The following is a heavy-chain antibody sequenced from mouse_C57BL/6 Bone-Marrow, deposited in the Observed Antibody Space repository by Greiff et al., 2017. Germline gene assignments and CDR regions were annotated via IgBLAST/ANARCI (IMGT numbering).Heavy chain of an antibody. CDR1: GFTFSSYA. CDR3: AREEEVPYY. V-gene: IGHV5-4*01. Sequence: DVKLVESGGGLVKPGGSLKLSCAASGFTFSSYAMSWVRQTPEKRLEWVATISAGGSYTYYPDNVKGRFTISRDNAKNNLYLQMSHLKSEDTAMYYCAREEEVPYYWGQGTSVTVSS. CDR2: ISAGGSYT. J-gene: IGHJ4*01. D-gene: IGHD2-14*01.